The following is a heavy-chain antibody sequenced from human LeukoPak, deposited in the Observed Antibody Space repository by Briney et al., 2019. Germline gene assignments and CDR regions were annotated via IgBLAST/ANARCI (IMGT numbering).Heavy chain of an antibody. Sequence: PGGSLRLSCAASGFTFSSYWMGWVRQAPGKGLEWVSYISSSSSTIYYADSVKGRFTISRDNAKNSLYLQMNSLRAEDTAVYYCARGSMVRGVIPHDYWGQGTLVTVSS. CDR2: ISSSSSTI. CDR3: ARGSMVRGVIPHDY. J-gene: IGHJ4*02. CDR1: GFTFSSYW. D-gene: IGHD3-10*01. V-gene: IGHV3-48*01.